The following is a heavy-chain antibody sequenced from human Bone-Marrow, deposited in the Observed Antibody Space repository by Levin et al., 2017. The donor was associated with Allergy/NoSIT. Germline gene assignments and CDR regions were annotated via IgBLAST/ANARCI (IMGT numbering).Heavy chain of an antibody. CDR1: GFIFRTYS. D-gene: IGHD2-2*01. CDR2: ITYDEENR. Sequence: QRGESLKISCAASGFIFRTYSMHWVRQAPGKGLEWVAVITYDEENRYYADSVKGRFAISRDNSKNTVYLHMNSLTTEDTAIYFCARNPPLGHEGPAAPVRDPAYFDYWGQGTLVTVSS. V-gene: IGHV3-30*09. J-gene: IGHJ4*02. CDR3: ARNPPLGHEGPAAPVRDPAYFDY.